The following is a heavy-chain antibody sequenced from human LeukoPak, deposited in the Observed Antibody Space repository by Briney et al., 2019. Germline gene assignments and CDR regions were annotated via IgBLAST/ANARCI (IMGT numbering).Heavy chain of an antibody. J-gene: IGHJ4*02. CDR3: AKEKYNFGYFEY. CDR1: GFTFSTYG. CDR2: ISYDGSNK. Sequence: GGSLRLSCAASGFTFSTYGMHWVRQAPGKGLEWVAVISYDGSNKYYADSVKGRFTISKDNSKNTLYLQMSSLTVEDTAIYYCAKEKYNFGYFEYWGQGILVTVSS. V-gene: IGHV3-30*18. D-gene: IGHD1-1*01.